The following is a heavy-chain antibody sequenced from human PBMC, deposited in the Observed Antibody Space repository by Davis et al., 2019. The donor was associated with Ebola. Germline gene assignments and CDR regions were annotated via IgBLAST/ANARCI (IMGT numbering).Heavy chain of an antibody. CDR2: IRSKANSYAT. V-gene: IGHV3-73*01. D-gene: IGHD6-19*01. J-gene: IGHJ2*01. CDR1: GFTFSGSA. CDR3: AKDRAAVADWHFDL. Sequence: GESLKISCAASGFTFSGSAMHWVRQASGKGLEWVGRIRSKANSYATAYAASVKGRLTISRDDSKNTAYLQMNSLRAEDTAVYYCAKDRAAVADWHFDLWGRGTLVTVSS.